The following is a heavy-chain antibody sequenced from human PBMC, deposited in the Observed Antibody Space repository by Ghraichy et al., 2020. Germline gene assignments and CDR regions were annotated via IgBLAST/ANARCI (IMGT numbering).Heavy chain of an antibody. Sequence: ASVKVSCKSSGYTFTNYNINWVRQASGQGLEWMGWMNPNSGNTGYAQNFKGRVTMTRNSSASTAFMELSSLTYEDTAVYYCARETYHRGLDVWGHGTTVTVSS. J-gene: IGHJ6*02. D-gene: IGHD1-14*01. CDR2: MNPNSGNT. CDR3: ARETYHRGLDV. CDR1: GYTFTNYN. V-gene: IGHV1-8*01.